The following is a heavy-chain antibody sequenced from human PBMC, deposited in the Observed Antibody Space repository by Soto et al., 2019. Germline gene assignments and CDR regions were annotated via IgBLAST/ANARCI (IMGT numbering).Heavy chain of an antibody. V-gene: IGHV3-30*03. CDR2: ISYDGSNK. CDR3: AIPLSWDCGGGSCLYFEY. D-gene: IGHD2-15*01. J-gene: IGHJ4*02. Sequence: QVQLVESGGGVVQPGRSLRLSCAASGFRFGTYGMHWVRQAPGKGLEWVAIISYDGSNKYYGDSVKGRFTISRDKSKNTLYLKKTSLRDDDTADYYCAIPLSWDCGGGSCLYFEYWGQGTLVTVSS. CDR1: GFRFGTYG.